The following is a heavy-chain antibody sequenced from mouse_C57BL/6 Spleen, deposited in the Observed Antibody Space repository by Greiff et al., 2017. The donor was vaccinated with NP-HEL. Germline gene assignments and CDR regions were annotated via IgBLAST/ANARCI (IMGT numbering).Heavy chain of an antibody. CDR1: GYSITSGYY. V-gene: IGHV3-6*01. CDR3: AREDYDDDGAWFAY. Sequence: DVKLQESGPGLVKPSQSLSLTCSVTGYSITSGYYWNWIRQFPGNKLEWMGYISYDGSNNYNPSLKNRISITRDTSKNQFFLKLNAVTTEDTATYYCAREDYDDDGAWFAYWGQGTLVTVSA. D-gene: IGHD2-4*01. J-gene: IGHJ3*01. CDR2: ISYDGSN.